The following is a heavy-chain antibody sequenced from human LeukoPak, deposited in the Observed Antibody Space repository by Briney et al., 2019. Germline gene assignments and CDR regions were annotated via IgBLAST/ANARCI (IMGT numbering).Heavy chain of an antibody. CDR3: ARVIWSGYLYAFDI. D-gene: IGHD3-3*01. CDR1: GGSISSGDYF. CDR2: IYYSGST. V-gene: IGHV4-30-4*08. J-gene: IGHJ3*02. Sequence: SETLSLTCTVSGGSISSGDYFWSWIRQPPGKGLEWIGYIYYSGSTYYNPSLKSRVTISVDTSKNQFSLKLSSVTAADTAVYYCARVIWSGYLYAFDIWGQGTMVTVSS.